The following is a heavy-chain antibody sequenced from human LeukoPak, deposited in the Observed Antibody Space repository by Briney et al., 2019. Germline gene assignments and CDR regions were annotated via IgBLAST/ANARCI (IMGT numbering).Heavy chain of an antibody. CDR1: GFTFRNYV. D-gene: IGHD2-21*02. CDR2: INPDGRDT. V-gene: IGHV3-7*01. CDR3: TSWGDTTAEYFQR. J-gene: IGHJ1*01. Sequence: PGGSLRLSCAASGFTFRNYVIHWVRQAPGKGLGWVAHINPDGRDTYYVDSVKGRFTISRDNAQNSMYLQMNSLRVEDTAVYYCTSWGDTTAEYFQRWGQGTLVTVSS.